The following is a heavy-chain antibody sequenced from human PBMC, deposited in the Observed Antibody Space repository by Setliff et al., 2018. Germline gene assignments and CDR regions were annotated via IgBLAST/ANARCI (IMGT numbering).Heavy chain of an antibody. CDR3: ARSTLGAFDI. Sequence: TLSLTCTVSGGSISSGSYYWSWIRQPAGKGLEWIGRIYTSGSTNYNPSLKSRVTISVDTSKNQFSLKLSSVTAADTAVYYCARSTLGAFDIWGQGTMVTVSS. D-gene: IGHD2-15*01. V-gene: IGHV4-61*02. J-gene: IGHJ3*02. CDR2: IYTSGST. CDR1: GGSISSGSYY.